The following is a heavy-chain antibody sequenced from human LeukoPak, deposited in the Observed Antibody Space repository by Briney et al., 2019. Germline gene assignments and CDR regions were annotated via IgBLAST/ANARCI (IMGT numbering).Heavy chain of an antibody. CDR1: GFTFSSYA. CDR3: ASPPHSYGYGYFDY. J-gene: IGHJ4*02. V-gene: IGHV3-23*01. Sequence: GGSLTLSCAASGFTFSSYAMSWVRQAPGKGLEWVSSISGSGGSTYYADSVKGRFTISNANSKNPLELQMNSRRAEDRSVYSCASPPHSYGYGYFDYWGQGTLVTVSA. D-gene: IGHD5-18*01. CDR2: ISGSGGST.